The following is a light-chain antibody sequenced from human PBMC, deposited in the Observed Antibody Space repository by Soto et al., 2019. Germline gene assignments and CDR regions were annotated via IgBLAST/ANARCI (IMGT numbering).Light chain of an antibody. CDR3: QQYGNSPLT. J-gene: IGKJ1*01. CDR2: GAS. CDR1: QSVSSSY. V-gene: IGKV3-20*01. Sequence: EIVLTQSPGTLSLSPGERATLSCRASQSVSSSYLAWYQQKPDQAPRLIIYGASSRATGIPDRFSGSGSGTDFTLTISRLEPEDFAVYYCQQYGNSPLTFGQGNKVEIK.